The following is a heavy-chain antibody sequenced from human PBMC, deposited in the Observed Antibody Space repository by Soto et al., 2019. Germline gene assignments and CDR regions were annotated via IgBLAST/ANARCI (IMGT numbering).Heavy chain of an antibody. Sequence: ASVKVSCKASGYTFTSYGISWVRQAPGQGLEWMGWISAYNGNTNYAQKLQGRVTMTTDTSTSTAYMELRSLRSDDTAVYYCARDMDYDFWSGYYREGGDYYGMDVWGQGTTVTVS. J-gene: IGHJ6*02. CDR1: GYTFTSYG. V-gene: IGHV1-18*01. CDR2: ISAYNGNT. CDR3: ARDMDYDFWSGYYREGGDYYGMDV. D-gene: IGHD3-3*01.